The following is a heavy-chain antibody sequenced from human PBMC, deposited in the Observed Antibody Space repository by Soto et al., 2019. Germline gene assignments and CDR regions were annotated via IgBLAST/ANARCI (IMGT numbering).Heavy chain of an antibody. D-gene: IGHD1-7*01. Sequence: SETLSLTCTVSGGSISSGGYYWSWIRQHPGKGLEWIGYIYYSGSTYYNPSLKSRVTISVDTSKNQFSLKLSSVTAADTAVYYCAKLELRDPYFDYWGQGTLVTVSS. V-gene: IGHV4-31*03. CDR1: GGSISSGGYY. CDR2: IYYSGST. J-gene: IGHJ4*02. CDR3: AKLELRDPYFDY.